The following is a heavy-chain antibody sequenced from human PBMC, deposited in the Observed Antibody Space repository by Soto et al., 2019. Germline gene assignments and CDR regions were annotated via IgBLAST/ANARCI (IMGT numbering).Heavy chain of an antibody. V-gene: IGHV3-33*01. CDR1: GFTFSSYG. CDR3: ARDYLVFPHRVMDY. J-gene: IGHJ4*02. D-gene: IGHD2-21*01. CDR2: IWYDGSNK. Sequence: QVQLVESGGGVVQPGRSLRLSCAASGFTFSSYGMHWVRQAPGKGLEWVAVIWYDGSNKYYAASVKVRFTICRDKSKNTMFVQLNILRAVDTAVSYWARDYLVFPHRVMDYWCQGTLVTVAS.